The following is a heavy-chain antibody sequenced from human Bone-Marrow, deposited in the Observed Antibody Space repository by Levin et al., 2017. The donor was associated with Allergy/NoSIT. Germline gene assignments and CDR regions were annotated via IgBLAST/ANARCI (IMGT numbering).Heavy chain of an antibody. V-gene: IGHV1-8*01. J-gene: IGHJ5*02. D-gene: IGHD2-15*01. CDR1: GYTFTSYN. Sequence: GGSLRLSCKTSGYTFTSYNVYWVRQAPGQGLEWMGYINPNSGNTGYAQKFQGRVTMTRNSSITTAYMELSGPRFEDTAIYYCARGDCYSGSCYGPDWFDPWGQGTQVTVSS. CDR3: ARGDCYSGSCYGPDWFDP. CDR2: INPNSGNT.